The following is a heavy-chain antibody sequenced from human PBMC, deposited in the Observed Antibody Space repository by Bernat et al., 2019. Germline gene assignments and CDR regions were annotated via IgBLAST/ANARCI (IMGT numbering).Heavy chain of an antibody. CDR2: IKTKGHGGTV. Sequence: EVQLVESGGGFVKPGASLRLSCAVSGFTFSAAWMSWFRQAPGRWLEWIGLIKTKGHGGTVHYAASVSDRFTISRDDSKSTLYLQMNSLKTEDTAVYFCAIGVGFSAQDFWGQGTLVTVSS. D-gene: IGHD5-12*01. J-gene: IGHJ4*02. V-gene: IGHV3-15*01. CDR3: AIGVGFSAQDF. CDR1: GFTFSAAW.